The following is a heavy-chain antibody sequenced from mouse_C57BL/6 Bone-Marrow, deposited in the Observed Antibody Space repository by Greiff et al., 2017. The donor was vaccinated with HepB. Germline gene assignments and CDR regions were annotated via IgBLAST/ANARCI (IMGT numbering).Heavy chain of an antibody. Sequence: EVKLQESGPELVKPGDSVKISCKASGYSFTGYFMNWVMQSHGKSLEWIGRINPYNGDTFYNQKFKGKATLTVDKSSSTAHMELRSLTSEDSAVYYCARCYDGYYFDYWGQGTTLTVSA. D-gene: IGHD2-3*01. CDR3: ARCYDGYYFDY. J-gene: IGHJ2*01. CDR2: INPYNGDT. CDR1: GYSFTGYF. V-gene: IGHV1-20*01.